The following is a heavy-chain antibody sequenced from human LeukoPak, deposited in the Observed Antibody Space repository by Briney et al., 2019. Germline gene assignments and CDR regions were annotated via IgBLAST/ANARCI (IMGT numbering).Heavy chain of an antibody. J-gene: IGHJ3*02. CDR2: ISSSSSYM. V-gene: IGHV3-21*01. CDR3: ARARDYYDSSGDKIGENAFDI. CDR1: GFTFSSYS. D-gene: IGHD3-22*01. Sequence: PGGSLRLSCAASGFTFSSYSMNWVRQAPGKGLEWVSSISSSSSYMYYADSVKGRFTISRDNAKNSLYLQMNSLRAEDTAVYYCARARDYYDSSGDKIGENAFDIWGQGTMVTVSS.